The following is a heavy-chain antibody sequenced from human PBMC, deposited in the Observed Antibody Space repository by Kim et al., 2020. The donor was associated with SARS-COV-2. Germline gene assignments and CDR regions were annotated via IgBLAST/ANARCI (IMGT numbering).Heavy chain of an antibody. Sequence: GGSLRLSCAASGFTFSSNVMHWVCQAPGKGLEWVAVISYDVNNKYYADSVKGRFTISRDNSENTLFLQMNSLRAEDTAVYHCAIQISGVVYWGQGTLVTVSS. CDR3: AIQISGVVY. J-gene: IGHJ4*02. CDR2: ISYDVNNK. D-gene: IGHD1-26*01. V-gene: IGHV3-30-3*01. CDR1: GFTFSSNV.